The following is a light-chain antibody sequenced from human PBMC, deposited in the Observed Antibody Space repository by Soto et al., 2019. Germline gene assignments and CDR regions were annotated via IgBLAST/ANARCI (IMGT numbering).Light chain of an antibody. Sequence: EKVMTQSPATLSVSPGERATLSCRASQSVSSNLAWYQQKPGQAPRLLIYGASTRATGIPARFSGSGSDTEFTLTISSLQSDDVAVYYCQQYDSWPPLTFGGGTKVDIK. CDR2: GAS. CDR1: QSVSSN. J-gene: IGKJ4*01. CDR3: QQYDSWPPLT. V-gene: IGKV3-15*01.